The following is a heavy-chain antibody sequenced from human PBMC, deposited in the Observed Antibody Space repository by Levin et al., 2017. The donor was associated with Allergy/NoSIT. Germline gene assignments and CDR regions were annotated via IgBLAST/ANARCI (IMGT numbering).Heavy chain of an antibody. CDR1: GSSMNNYY. Sequence: SETLSLTCTVSGSSMNNYYWTWIRQPPGKGLEWLGYISYSGSTNHNPSLKSRVTISVDTSKNQSSLSLTSVTAADTAVYYCTRDRNYGGNPYGMDVWGQGTTVTVSS. J-gene: IGHJ6*02. V-gene: IGHV4-59*01. CDR3: TRDRNYGGNPYGMDV. CDR2: ISYSGST. D-gene: IGHD4-23*01.